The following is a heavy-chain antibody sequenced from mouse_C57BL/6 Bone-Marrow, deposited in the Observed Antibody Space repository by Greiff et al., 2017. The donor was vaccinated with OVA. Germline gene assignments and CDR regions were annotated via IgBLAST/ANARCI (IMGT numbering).Heavy chain of an antibody. CDR1: GYTFTDYN. D-gene: IGHD2-5*01. V-gene: IGHV1-18*01. CDR3: ARRYYSNPRWYFDV. CDR2: INPNNGGT. Sequence: EVQLQESGPELVKPGASVKIPCKASGYTFTDYNMDWVKQSHGKSLEWIGDINPNNGGTIYNQKFKGKATLTVDKSSSTAYMELRSLTSEDTAVYYCARRYYSNPRWYFDVWGTGTTVTVSS. J-gene: IGHJ1*03.